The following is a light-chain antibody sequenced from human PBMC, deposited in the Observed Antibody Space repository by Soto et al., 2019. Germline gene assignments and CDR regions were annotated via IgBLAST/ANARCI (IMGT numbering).Light chain of an antibody. V-gene: IGKV3-20*01. Sequence: EIVLMQSPGTLSLSPGESATLFCRASQSMKRRYLAWYQQKPGQAPRVLIYAASIRATGIPDRFSGSGSGTDFSLTISRLEPEDFAVYYCQQYGSSPWLTFGGGTKV. J-gene: IGKJ4*01. CDR1: QSMKRRY. CDR2: AAS. CDR3: QQYGSSPWLT.